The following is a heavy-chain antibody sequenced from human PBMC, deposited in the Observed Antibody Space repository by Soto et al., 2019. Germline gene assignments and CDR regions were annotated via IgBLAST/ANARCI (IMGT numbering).Heavy chain of an antibody. V-gene: IGHV3-23*01. D-gene: IGHD3-9*01. Sequence: EVQLLESGGGLVQPGGSLRLSCAASGFTFSSYAMSWVRQPPGKGLEWVSTISGSGGSTYYADSVKGRFTISRDNSKNTLYLQMNNLRAEDTAVYYCAKERFDGYYYYMDVWGKGTTVTVSS. CDR2: ISGSGGST. J-gene: IGHJ6*03. CDR1: GFTFSSYA. CDR3: AKERFDGYYYYMDV.